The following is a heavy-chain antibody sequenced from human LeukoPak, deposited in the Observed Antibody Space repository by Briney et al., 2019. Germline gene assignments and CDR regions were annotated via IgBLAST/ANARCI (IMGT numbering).Heavy chain of an antibody. CDR3: ARDRDFWSGYSYGWFDP. V-gene: IGHV1-8*03. CDR1: GYTFPTYD. CDR2: MNPNSGNT. Sequence: ASVKVSCKASGYTFPTYDINWVRQATGQGLEWMGYMNPNSGNTDYAQKFQGRVTITTNTSISTAYMELSSLRSEDTAVYYCARDRDFWSGYSYGWFDPWGQGTLVTVSS. J-gene: IGHJ5*02. D-gene: IGHD3-3*01.